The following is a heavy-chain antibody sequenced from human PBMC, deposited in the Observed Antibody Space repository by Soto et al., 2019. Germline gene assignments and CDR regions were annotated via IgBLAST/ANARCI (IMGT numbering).Heavy chain of an antibody. J-gene: IGHJ3*02. CDR1: GFSLSTSGVG. D-gene: IGHD3-9*01. CDR2: IYWDDAK. Sequence: QITLKESGPTLVKPTQTLTLTCTFSGFSLSTSGVGVGWIRQPPGKALEWLALIYWDDAKRYSPSLKSRLTITKDTSKNQVVLTMTNMDPVDTATYYCAHRLAFDILTGYYPCDAFDIWGQGTMVTVSS. V-gene: IGHV2-5*02. CDR3: AHRLAFDILTGYYPCDAFDI.